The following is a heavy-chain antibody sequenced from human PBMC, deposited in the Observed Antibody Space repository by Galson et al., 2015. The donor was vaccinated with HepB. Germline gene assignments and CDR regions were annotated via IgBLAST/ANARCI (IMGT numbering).Heavy chain of an antibody. CDR2: ISYDERNI. D-gene: IGHD3-10*01. Sequence: SLRLSCAASGFTFSTYGMHWVRQAPGKGLEWVAAISYDERNIYYADSVKGRFTISRDNSKNTLYLQMNSLRAEDTAVYYCAKMVAMVRGVFDSWGQGTLATVSS. CDR3: AKMVAMVRGVFDS. CDR1: GFTFSTYG. J-gene: IGHJ4*02. V-gene: IGHV3-30*18.